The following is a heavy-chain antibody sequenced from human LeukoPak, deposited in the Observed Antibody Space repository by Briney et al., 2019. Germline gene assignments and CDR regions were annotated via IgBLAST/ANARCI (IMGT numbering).Heavy chain of an antibody. Sequence: PSETLSLTCAVSGGSIINSNWWSWVRQPPGKGLEWIGEIDHSGSTSYNPSLKSRVTMSVDRSQNQFSLRLSTVTAADTAVYYCARGLVEVATRYFDLWGRGTLVTVPS. V-gene: IGHV4-4*02. CDR3: ARGLVEVATRYFDL. D-gene: IGHD5-24*01. CDR2: IDHSGST. J-gene: IGHJ2*01. CDR1: GGSIINSNW.